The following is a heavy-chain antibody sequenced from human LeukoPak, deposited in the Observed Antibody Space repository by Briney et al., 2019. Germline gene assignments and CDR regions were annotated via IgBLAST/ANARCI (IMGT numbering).Heavy chain of an antibody. D-gene: IGHD2-2*02. CDR3: ARDRYWEPNSVVPAAIDY. V-gene: IGHV3-30*01. Sequence: PGRSLRLSCAASGFTFSSYAMHWVRQAPGKGLEWVAVISYDGSNKYYADSVKGRFTISRDNSKNTLYLQMNSLRAEDTAVYYCARDRYWEPNSVVPAAIDYWGQGTLVTVSS. CDR2: ISYDGSNK. CDR1: GFTFSSYA. J-gene: IGHJ4*02.